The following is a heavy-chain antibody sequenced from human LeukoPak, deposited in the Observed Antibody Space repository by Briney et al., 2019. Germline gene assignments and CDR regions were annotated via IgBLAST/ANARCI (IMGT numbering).Heavy chain of an antibody. D-gene: IGHD3-16*01. CDR3: ARVRYRLAETYIDY. CDR2: INPNSGDT. J-gene: IGHJ4*02. CDR1: GYIFTGYY. Sequence: ASVKVSCKASGYIFTGYYMHWVLQAPGQGLEWMGWINPNSGDTNYAQKFQGRVTMTRDTSISTAYMELSRLRSDDTAVYYCARVRYRLAETYIDYWGQGTLVTVSS. V-gene: IGHV1-2*02.